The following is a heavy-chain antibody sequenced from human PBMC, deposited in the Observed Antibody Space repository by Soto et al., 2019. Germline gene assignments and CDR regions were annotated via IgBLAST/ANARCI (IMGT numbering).Heavy chain of an antibody. CDR3: ARNRPASIVVVPAAPNLFWFDP. CDR1: GFTFSDYY. V-gene: IGHV3-11*01. D-gene: IGHD2-2*01. CDR2: ISSSGSTI. J-gene: IGHJ5*02. Sequence: GGSLRLSCAASGFTFSDYYMSWIRQAPGKGLEWVSYISSSGSTIYYADSVKGRFTISRDNAKNSLYLQMNSLRAEDTAVYYCARNRPASIVVVPAAPNLFWFDPWGQGTLVTVSS.